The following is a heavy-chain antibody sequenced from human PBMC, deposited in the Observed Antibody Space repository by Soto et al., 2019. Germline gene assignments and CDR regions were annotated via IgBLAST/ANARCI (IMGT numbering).Heavy chain of an antibody. CDR1: GYRFTTYW. J-gene: IGHJ6*02. Sequence: GESLKISCQVSGYRFTTYWIAWVRQMPGKGLEWMGIIHPGDSDTRYSPSFQGQVTISADKSVGTAFLQWSRLKASDTATYYCARQEQLPPYYYAMDVWGQGTTVTVSS. D-gene: IGHD1-1*01. CDR3: ARQEQLPPYYYAMDV. V-gene: IGHV5-51*01. CDR2: IHPGDSDT.